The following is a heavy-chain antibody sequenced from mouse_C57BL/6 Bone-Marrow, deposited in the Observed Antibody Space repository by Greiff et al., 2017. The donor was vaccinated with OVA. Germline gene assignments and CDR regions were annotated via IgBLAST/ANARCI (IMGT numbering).Heavy chain of an antibody. Sequence: DVQLVESGGDLVKPGGSLKLSCAASGFTFSSYGMSWVRQTPDKRLEWVATISSGGSYTYYPDSVKGRFTISRDNAKNTLYLQMSSLKSEDTAMYYCARRGYYGSSYGFDYWGQGATLTVSS. CDR3: ARRGYYGSSYGFDY. V-gene: IGHV5-6*01. CDR1: GFTFSSYG. CDR2: ISSGGSYT. J-gene: IGHJ2*01. D-gene: IGHD1-1*01.